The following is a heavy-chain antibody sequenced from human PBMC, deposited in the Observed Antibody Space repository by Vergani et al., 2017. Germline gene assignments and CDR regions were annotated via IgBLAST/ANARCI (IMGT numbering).Heavy chain of an antibody. V-gene: IGHV4-59*12. D-gene: IGHD3-3*01. J-gene: IGHJ3*02. CDR1: GGSISSYY. CDR2: INHSGST. CDR3: ARGHHDFRFLDRGRAFDI. Sequence: QVQLQESGPGLVKPSETLSLTCTVSGGSISSYYWSWIRPPPGKGLEWIGEINHSGSTNYNPSLKSRVTISVDTSKNQFSLKLSSVTAADTAVYYCARGHHDFRFLDRGRAFDIWGQGTMVTVSS.